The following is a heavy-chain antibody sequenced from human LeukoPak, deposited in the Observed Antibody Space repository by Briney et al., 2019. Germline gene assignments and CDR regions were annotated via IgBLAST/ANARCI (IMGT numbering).Heavy chain of an antibody. CDR2: IRSSGRTK. CDR1: GFTVSDYY. Sequence: GGSLCLSCAASGFTVSDYYMSWIRQAPGKWLEWDSYIRSSGRTKYYADSVKGRFTISRDNAKNSLYLQMNSLRAEDTAVYYCARDWESAVEIGWGQGTLVTVSS. J-gene: IGHJ4*02. V-gene: IGHV3-11*01. D-gene: IGHD5-24*01. CDR3: ARDWESAVEIG.